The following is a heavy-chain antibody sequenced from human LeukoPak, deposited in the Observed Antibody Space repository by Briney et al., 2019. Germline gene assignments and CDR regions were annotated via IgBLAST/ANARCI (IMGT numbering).Heavy chain of an antibody. CDR3: ARGTDTAMVVDY. J-gene: IGHJ4*02. CDR1: GGSISSYY. V-gene: IGHV4-59*01. Sequence: SETLSLTCTVSGGSISSYYWSWIRQPPGKGLEWIGYIYYSGSTNYNPSLKSQVTISVDTSKNQFSLKLSSVTAADTAVYYCARGTDTAMVVDYWGQGTLVTVSS. D-gene: IGHD5-18*01. CDR2: IYYSGST.